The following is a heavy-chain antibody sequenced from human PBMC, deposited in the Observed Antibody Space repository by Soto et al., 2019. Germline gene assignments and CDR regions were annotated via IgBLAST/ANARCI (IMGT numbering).Heavy chain of an antibody. V-gene: IGHV3-23*01. Sequence: LRLSCAASGFTFSSYAVSWVRQAPGKGPEWTSSISGSGSTIYYADSVKGRFTISRDNSKNTLYLQMSSLRAEDTAVYYCAKVFYYSDSSGYYSFDYWGQGTLVTVSS. CDR3: AKVFYYSDSSGYYSFDY. CDR2: ISGSGSTI. J-gene: IGHJ4*02. D-gene: IGHD3-22*01. CDR1: GFTFSSYA.